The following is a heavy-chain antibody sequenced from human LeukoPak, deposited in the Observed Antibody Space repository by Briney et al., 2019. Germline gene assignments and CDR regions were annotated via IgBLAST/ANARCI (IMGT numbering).Heavy chain of an antibody. CDR3: ARWARYCSSGSCYSWFDP. Sequence: PGGSLRLSCAASGFTFRSYWMSWVRQAPGKGLEWVANMKLDGSEEYYVDSVKGRFTNSGDNAKNSLYLQMNSLRVDDTAVYYCARWARYCSSGSCYSWFDPWGQGTLVTVSS. CDR1: GFTFRSYW. V-gene: IGHV3-7*01. CDR2: MKLDGSEE. J-gene: IGHJ5*02. D-gene: IGHD2-15*01.